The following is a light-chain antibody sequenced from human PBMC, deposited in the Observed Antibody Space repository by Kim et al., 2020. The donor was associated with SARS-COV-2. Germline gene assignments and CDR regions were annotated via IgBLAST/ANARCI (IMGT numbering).Light chain of an antibody. Sequence: VALGRKVSIPWQGDSLRGYYASWYQQKPGQAPVLVIYGKNNRPSGIPDRFSGSSSGNTASLTITGAQAEDEADYYCNSRDSSGNPVFGGGTKLTVL. J-gene: IGLJ2*01. CDR3: NSRDSSGNPV. CDR1: SLRGYY. CDR2: GKN. V-gene: IGLV3-19*01.